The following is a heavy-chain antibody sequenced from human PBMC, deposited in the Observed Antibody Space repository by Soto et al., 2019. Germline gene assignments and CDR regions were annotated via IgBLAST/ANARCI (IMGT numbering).Heavy chain of an antibody. CDR1: GGSFSGYY. CDR3: ARDIAVAGTGY. J-gene: IGHJ4*02. Sequence: KPSETLSLTCAVYGGSFSGYYWSWIRQPPGKGLEWIGEINHSGSTNYNPSRKSRVTISVDTSKNQFSPKLSSVTAADTAVYYCARDIAVAGTGYWGQGTLVTVSS. V-gene: IGHV4-34*01. CDR2: INHSGST. D-gene: IGHD6-19*01.